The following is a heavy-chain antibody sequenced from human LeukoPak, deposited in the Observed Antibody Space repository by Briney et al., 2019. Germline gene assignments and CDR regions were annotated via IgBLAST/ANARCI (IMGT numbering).Heavy chain of an antibody. J-gene: IGHJ3*02. CDR1: GGSISSYY. V-gene: IGHV4-59*08. CDR2: IYYSGST. CDR3: AAPCFYDSSGYYFRPIDAFDI. D-gene: IGHD3-22*01. Sequence: PSETLSLTCTVSGGSISSYYWSWIRQPPGKGLEWIGYIYYSGSTNYNPSLKSRVTISVDTSKNQFSLKLSSVTAADTAVYYCAAPCFYDSSGYYFRPIDAFDIWGQGTMVTVSS.